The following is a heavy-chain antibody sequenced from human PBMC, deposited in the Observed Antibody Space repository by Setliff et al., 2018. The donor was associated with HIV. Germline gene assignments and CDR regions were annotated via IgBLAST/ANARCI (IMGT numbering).Heavy chain of an antibody. D-gene: IGHD2-8*02. J-gene: IGHJ6*03. CDR3: ARVSKTYWYSIPRDYYHHMDV. V-gene: IGHV4-61*02. Sequence: PSETLSLTCTVSGGSINSGGYYWVWIRQPALKGLEWIGRIYTSGLTNYNPSLKSRVTISVDTSKNQFSLKLSSVSAADTAVYYCARVSKTYWYSIPRDYYHHMDVWGKGTTVTVSS. CDR2: IYTSGLT. CDR1: GGSINSGGYY.